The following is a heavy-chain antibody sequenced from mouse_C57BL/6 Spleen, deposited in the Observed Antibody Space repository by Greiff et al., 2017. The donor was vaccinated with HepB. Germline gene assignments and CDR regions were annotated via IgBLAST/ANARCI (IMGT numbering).Heavy chain of an antibody. CDR2: ISYDGSN. CDR3: AREGAYY. V-gene: IGHV3-6*01. CDR1: GYSITSGYY. J-gene: IGHJ4*01. Sequence: VQLKESGPGLVKPSQSLYLTCSVTGYSITSGYYWNWIRQFPGNKLEWMGYISYDGSNNYNPSLKNRISITRDTSKNQLFLKLNSVTTEDTATYYCAREGAYYWGQGTSVTVSS.